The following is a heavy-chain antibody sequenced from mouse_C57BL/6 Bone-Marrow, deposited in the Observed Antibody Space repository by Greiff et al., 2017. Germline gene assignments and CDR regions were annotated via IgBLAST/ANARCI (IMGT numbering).Heavy chain of an antibody. V-gene: IGHV2-6-1*01. Sequence: VQLQESGPGLVAPSQSLSITCTVSGFSLTSYGVHWVRQPPGQGLEWLVVIWRDGSATYNSALKSRLGISKDNTKSQVFLKMNSLLTDDTAMYYCARQGLLYAMDYWGQGTSVTVSS. CDR2: IWRDGSA. CDR3: ARQGLLYAMDY. CDR1: GFSLTSYG. D-gene: IGHD2-10*01. J-gene: IGHJ4*01.